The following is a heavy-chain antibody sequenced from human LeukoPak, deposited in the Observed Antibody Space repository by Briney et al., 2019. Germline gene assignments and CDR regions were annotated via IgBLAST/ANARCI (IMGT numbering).Heavy chain of an antibody. D-gene: IGHD6-19*01. V-gene: IGHV4-59*08. CDR1: GASISSYY. CDR3: ARHSSARDYFDK. J-gene: IGHJ4*02. Sequence: SETLSLTCTVSGASISSYYWSWIRQPPGKGLEWIGYIWYSTTNYNPSLKSRVTISVDTSKNQFSLKLSSVTVADTAVYYCARHSSARDYFDKWGQGTLVTVSS. CDR2: IWYSTT.